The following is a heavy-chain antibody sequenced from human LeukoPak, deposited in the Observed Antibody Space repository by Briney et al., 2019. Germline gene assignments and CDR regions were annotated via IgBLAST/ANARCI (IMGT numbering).Heavy chain of an antibody. Sequence: ASVKVSCKASGGTFSSYAISWVRQAPGQGLEWMGRIIPILGIANYAQKFQGRVTITADKSTSTAYMELSSLRSEDTAVYYCAGEFLQQLAQFGGYGMDVWGQGTTVTVSS. V-gene: IGHV1-69*04. CDR1: GGTFSSYA. CDR2: IIPILGIA. D-gene: IGHD6-13*01. J-gene: IGHJ6*02. CDR3: AGEFLQQLAQFGGYGMDV.